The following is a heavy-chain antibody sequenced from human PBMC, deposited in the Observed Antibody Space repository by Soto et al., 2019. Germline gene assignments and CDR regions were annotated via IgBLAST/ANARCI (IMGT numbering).Heavy chain of an antibody. Sequence: GASVKVSCKASGYTFTSYGISWVRQAPGQGLEWMGWISAYNGNTNYAQKLQGRVTMTTDTSTSTAYMELRSLRSDDTAVYYCARDLPEPLYGDYPYYYYYYMDVWGKGTTVTVSS. CDR3: ARDLPEPLYGDYPYYYYYYMDV. V-gene: IGHV1-18*01. J-gene: IGHJ6*03. D-gene: IGHD4-17*01. CDR2: ISAYNGNT. CDR1: GYTFTSYG.